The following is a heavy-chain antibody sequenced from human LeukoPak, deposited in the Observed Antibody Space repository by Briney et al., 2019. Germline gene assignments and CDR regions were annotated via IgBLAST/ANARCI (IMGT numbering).Heavy chain of an antibody. D-gene: IGHD3-16*02. J-gene: IGHJ4*02. CDR2: INHSGST. Sequence: SETLSLTCAVYGGSFSGYYWSWIRQPPGKGLEWIGEINHSGSTNYNPSLKSRVTISVDTSKNQFSLKLSSVTAADTAVYYCAVRDDYVWGSYRRWGQGTLVTVSS. CDR3: AVRDDYVWGSYRR. CDR1: GGSFSGYY. V-gene: IGHV4-34*01.